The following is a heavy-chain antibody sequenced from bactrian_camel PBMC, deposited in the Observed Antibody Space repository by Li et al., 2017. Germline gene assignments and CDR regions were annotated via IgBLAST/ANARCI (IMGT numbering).Heavy chain of an antibody. CDR1: GYTYDTYC. Sequence: HVQLVESGGGSVQAGGSLRLSCAACGYTYDTYCMGWFRRPPGKEREGIATVYTGSGNTYYADSVKGRFTISQDNAKNTVYLQMNSLKPEDTAMYYCAAVRYGVTWYPLCRARSADFGYWGQGTQVTVS. D-gene: IGHD6*01. V-gene: IGHV3S1*01. CDR2: VYTGSGNT. CDR3: AAVRYGVTWYPLCRARSADFGY. J-gene: IGHJ6*01.